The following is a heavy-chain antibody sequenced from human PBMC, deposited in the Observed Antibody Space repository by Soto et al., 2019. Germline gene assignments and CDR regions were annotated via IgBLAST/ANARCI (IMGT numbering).Heavy chain of an antibody. CDR2: ISSSTSYK. J-gene: IGHJ4*02. CDR1: GFPFSTYI. CDR3: ARDYYKYYDSSGYYRSPAY. Sequence: GGSLRLSCAASGFPFSTYIMNWVRQAPGKGLEWVSSISSSTSYKDYADSVKGRFTISRDNSRNTLFLQMNSLRAEDTAVYYCARDYYKYYDSSGYYRSPAYWGQGTLVTVSS. D-gene: IGHD3-22*01. V-gene: IGHV3-21*01.